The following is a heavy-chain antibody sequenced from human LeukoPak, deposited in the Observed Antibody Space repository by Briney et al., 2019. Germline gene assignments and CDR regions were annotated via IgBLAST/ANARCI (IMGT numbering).Heavy chain of an antibody. CDR3: ARDGKGRFDFRENDY. Sequence: GASVKVSCKASGYTFSIYGITWVRQAPGQGLEWMGWISAHTGKSDYAQKFQNRVTMTADTATSTAYMELRSLGSDDTAVYYCARDGKGRFDFRENDYWGQGTLVTVSS. V-gene: IGHV1-18*01. CDR2: ISAHTGKS. CDR1: GYTFSIYG. J-gene: IGHJ4*02. D-gene: IGHD3-3*01.